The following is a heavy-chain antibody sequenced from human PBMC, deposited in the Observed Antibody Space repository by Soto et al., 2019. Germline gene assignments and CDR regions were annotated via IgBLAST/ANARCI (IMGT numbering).Heavy chain of an antibody. V-gene: IGHV3-23*01. CDR1: GFTFSSYA. D-gene: IGHD3-3*01. J-gene: IGHJ6*02. Sequence: PEGSLRLSCAASGFTFSSYAMSWVRQAPGKGLEWVSAISGSGGSTYYADSVKGRFTISRDNSKNTLYLQMNSLRAEDTAVYYCAKGVVPYYDFWSGSYGMDVWGQGTTVTVSS. CDR3: AKGVVPYYDFWSGSYGMDV. CDR2: ISGSGGST.